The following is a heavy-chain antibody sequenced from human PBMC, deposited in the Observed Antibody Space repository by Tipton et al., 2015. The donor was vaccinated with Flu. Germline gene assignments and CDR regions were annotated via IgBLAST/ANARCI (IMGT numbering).Heavy chain of an antibody. CDR1: GFTFNGYW. V-gene: IGHV3-7*01. CDR3: ARHRNYHFDY. Sequence: SLRLPCAASGFTFNGYWMSWVRQAPGKGLEWVANIKHDGGDKYYVDSVKGRFTISRDNAKNSLYLQMNSLRAEDTVLYYCARHRNYHFDYWGQGTLVIVSS. J-gene: IGHJ4*02. CDR2: IKHDGGDK. D-gene: IGHD4-11*01.